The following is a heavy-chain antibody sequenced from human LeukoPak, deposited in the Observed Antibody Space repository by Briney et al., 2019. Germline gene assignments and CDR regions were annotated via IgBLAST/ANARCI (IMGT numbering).Heavy chain of an antibody. Sequence: GSLRLSCAASGFTFSTYAMTWVRQAPGKGLEWVSVFYSGDTTYYANSVKGRFTISRDNSKNMLYLQMNSLRAEDTAVYYCARRLLTGYYEFWGQGTLVTVSS. J-gene: IGHJ4*02. V-gene: IGHV3-66*01. CDR3: ARRLLTGYYEF. CDR1: GFTFSTYA. D-gene: IGHD3-9*01. CDR2: FYSGDTT.